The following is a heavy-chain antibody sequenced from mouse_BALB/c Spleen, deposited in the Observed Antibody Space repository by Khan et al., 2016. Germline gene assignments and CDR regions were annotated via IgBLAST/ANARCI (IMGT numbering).Heavy chain of an antibody. Sequence: VQLQQSGTVLARPGASVKMSCTASGYTLSSYWMHWVKQRPGQGLEWIGVIYPGNSDATYNQKFKGKAELTAVTSTSTAYMELSSLTNEDSAVYYWTRVDTTGYAWFAYWGQGTLVTVSA. CDR1: GYTLSSYW. J-gene: IGHJ3*01. CDR3: TRVDTTGYAWFAY. V-gene: IGHV1-5*01. CDR2: IYPGNSDA. D-gene: IGHD3-2*01.